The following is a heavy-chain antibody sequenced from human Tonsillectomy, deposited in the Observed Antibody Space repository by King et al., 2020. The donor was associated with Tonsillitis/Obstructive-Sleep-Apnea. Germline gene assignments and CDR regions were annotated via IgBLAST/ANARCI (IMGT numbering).Heavy chain of an antibody. CDR1: GFTFSSYA. D-gene: IGHD4-17*01. Sequence: VQLVESGGGLVQPGGSLRLSCAASGFTFSSYAMSWVRQAPGKGLEWVSAISGSGGSTHYADSVKGRFTISRDNSKNTQYLQMNSLRAEDTAVYYCAKVLMDHGDYMIDYWGQGTLVTVSS. V-gene: IGHV3-23*04. CDR2: ISGSGGST. CDR3: AKVLMDHGDYMIDY. J-gene: IGHJ4*02.